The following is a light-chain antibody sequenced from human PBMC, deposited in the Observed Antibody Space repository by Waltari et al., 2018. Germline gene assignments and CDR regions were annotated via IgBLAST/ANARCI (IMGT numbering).Light chain of an antibody. J-gene: IGKJ2*01. CDR1: QYINNN. Sequence: EIVMTQSPATLSVSPGQRATLSCRASQYINNNLAWYQQKPGQAPRLLIYSASTRATGIPARFSGSGSETEFTLTISSLQSEDFAVYYCQQHNNWPPGYTFGQGTKLQIK. V-gene: IGKV3-15*01. CDR2: SAS. CDR3: QQHNNWPPGYT.